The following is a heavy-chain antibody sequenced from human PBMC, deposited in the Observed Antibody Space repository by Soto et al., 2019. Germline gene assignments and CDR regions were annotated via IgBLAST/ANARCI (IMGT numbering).Heavy chain of an antibody. Sequence: EVQLVESGGGLVQPGGSLRLSCAASGFTFSSYDMHWVRQAPGKGLEWVSAIGTAGDPYYPGSVKGRFTISKENAKNSLYLQMHSLRAGDTSVYDCARGVYGDARIFDYWGQGTLVTVSS. J-gene: IGHJ4*02. V-gene: IGHV3-13*05. CDR2: IGTAGDP. CDR1: GFTFSSYD. CDR3: ARGVYGDARIFDY. D-gene: IGHD4-17*01.